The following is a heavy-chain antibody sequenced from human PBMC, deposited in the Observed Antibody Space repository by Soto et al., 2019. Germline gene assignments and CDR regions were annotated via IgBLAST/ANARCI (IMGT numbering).Heavy chain of an antibody. CDR2: ISGKNGNT. Sequence: QVQLVQSGVEVKKPGASVKVSCKASGYTFISHGISWVRQAPGQGLEWMGWISGKNGNTNYAQKLQGRVTLTTDTSTSTAYMELRSLRSDDTATYYCARRSSQGRTAHGTYFDYWGQGTLVTVSS. CDR1: GYTFISHG. D-gene: IGHD2-21*02. V-gene: IGHV1-18*04. J-gene: IGHJ4*02. CDR3: ARRSSQGRTAHGTYFDY.